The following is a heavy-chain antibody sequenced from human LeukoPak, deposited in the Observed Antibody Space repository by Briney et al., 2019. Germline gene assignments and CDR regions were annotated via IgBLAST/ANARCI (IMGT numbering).Heavy chain of an antibody. CDR3: AKGGVAAAPGYYYSMDV. J-gene: IGHJ6*03. CDR1: GFTFSSYW. CDR2: INSDGSSR. D-gene: IGHD6-13*01. Sequence: GGSLRLSCAASGFTFSSYWMHWVRQDAGKGLVWVSRINSDGSSRGYADSVKGRFTISRDNAKNSLYLQMNSLRAEDTAVYYCAKGGVAAAPGYYYSMDVWGKGTTVTVSS. V-gene: IGHV3-74*01.